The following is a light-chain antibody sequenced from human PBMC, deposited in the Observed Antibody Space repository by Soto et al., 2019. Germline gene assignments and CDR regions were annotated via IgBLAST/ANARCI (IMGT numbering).Light chain of an antibody. CDR3: QQYKNWPPIT. CDR1: QSLSSS. Sequence: EIVPTQSPANISVSPGEAATLSCRASQSLSSSLAWYQQKPGQAPRLLIYGASTRATGIPARFSGSGSGTEFTLTIRSLQSEDLAVYYCQQYKNWPPITVGKGRRLGIK. V-gene: IGKV3-15*01. CDR2: GAS. J-gene: IGKJ5*01.